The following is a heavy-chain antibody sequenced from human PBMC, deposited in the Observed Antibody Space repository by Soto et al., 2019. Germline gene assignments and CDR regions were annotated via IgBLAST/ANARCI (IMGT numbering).Heavy chain of an antibody. CDR3: ARQEQDYVLPD. V-gene: IGHV3-73*01. CDR1: GFSFSDSA. D-gene: IGHD4-17*01. CDR2: IRSKASNYAT. J-gene: IGHJ4*02. Sequence: EVQLVESGGGLVQPGGSLKLSCTTSGFSFSDSAMHWVRQASGKGLEWVGRIRSKASNYATQYGASVNARFTISRDDSHDTAYLQMNSLKTDDTAMYYCARQEQDYVLPDWGQGTLVTVSS.